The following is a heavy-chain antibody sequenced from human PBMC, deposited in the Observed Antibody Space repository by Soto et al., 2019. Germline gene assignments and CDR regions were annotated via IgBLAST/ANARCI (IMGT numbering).Heavy chain of an antibody. J-gene: IGHJ5*02. V-gene: IGHV1-18*04. CDR3: ARGDSTGSPTGWFDP. Sequence: QVQLVQSGAEVKKPGASVQVSCKASGYTFTRYSINWVRQAPGQGLEWVGWISNYNGDTKYAQKFQGRATLTTDTSTTTTYMDLRSLTSADTAVYFCARGDSTGSPTGWFDPWCQGTLVTVSS. CDR1: GYTFTRYS. CDR2: ISNYNGDT. D-gene: IGHD6-19*01.